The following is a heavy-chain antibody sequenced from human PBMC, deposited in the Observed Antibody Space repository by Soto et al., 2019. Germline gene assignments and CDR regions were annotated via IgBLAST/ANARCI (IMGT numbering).Heavy chain of an antibody. CDR1: GGSFSGYY. J-gene: IGHJ5*02. CDR2: INHSGST. V-gene: IGHV4-34*01. CDR3: ARGPFSSSWYYKADNWFDP. Sequence: PSETLSLTCAVYGGSFSGYYWSWIRQPPGKGLEWIGEINHSGSTNYNPSLKSRVTISVDTSKNQFSLKLSSVTAADTAVYYCARGPFSSSWYYKADNWFDPWGQGTLVTVSS. D-gene: IGHD6-13*01.